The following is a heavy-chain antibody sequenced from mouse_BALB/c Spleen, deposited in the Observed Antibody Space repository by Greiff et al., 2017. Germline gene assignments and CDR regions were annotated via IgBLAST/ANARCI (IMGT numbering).Heavy chain of an antibody. V-gene: IGHV5-12-1*01. CDR2: ISSGGGST. CDR1: GFAFSSYD. CDR3: ARTTATAMDY. D-gene: IGHD1-2*01. J-gene: IGHJ4*01. Sequence: DVKLVESGGGLVKPGGSLKLSCAASGFAFSSYDMSWVRQTPEKRLEWVAYISSGGGSTYYPDTVKGRFTISRDNAKNTLYLQMSSLKSEDTAMYYCARTTATAMDYWGQGTSVTGSS.